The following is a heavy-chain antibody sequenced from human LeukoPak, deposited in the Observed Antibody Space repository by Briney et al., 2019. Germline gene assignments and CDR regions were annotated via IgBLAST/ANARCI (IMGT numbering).Heavy chain of an antibody. CDR3: ARDIRRYYGSGSYPLFDL. V-gene: IGHV3-9*01. Sequence: PGRSLRLSCAASGFTFDYAMHWVRQAPGKGLEWVSGISWNSGSIGYADSVKGRFTISRDNAKNSLYLQMNSLRAEDTALYYCARDIRRYYGSGSYPLFDLWGRGTRVTVSS. CDR1: GFTFDYA. CDR2: ISWNSGSI. J-gene: IGHJ2*01. D-gene: IGHD3-10*01.